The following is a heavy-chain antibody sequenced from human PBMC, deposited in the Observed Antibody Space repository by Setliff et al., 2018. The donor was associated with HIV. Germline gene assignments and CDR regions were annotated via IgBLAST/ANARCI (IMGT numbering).Heavy chain of an antibody. D-gene: IGHD3-10*01. CDR1: GFTFSVHG. CDR3: AKDRHTTGSNYNGGLLDH. V-gene: IGHV3-30*02. Sequence: GGSLRLSCAASGFTFSVHGMHWVRQAPGKGLEWVAFINYDESSEYYADSVKGRVSISRDNSKNTVGLHMNSLRTEDTAVYYCAKDRHTTGSNYNGGLLDHWGQGTLVTVSS. CDR2: INYDESSE. J-gene: IGHJ4*02.